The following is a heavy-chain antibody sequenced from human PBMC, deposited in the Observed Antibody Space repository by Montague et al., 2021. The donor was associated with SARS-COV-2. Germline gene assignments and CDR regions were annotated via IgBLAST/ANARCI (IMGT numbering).Heavy chain of an antibody. D-gene: IGHD3-10*01. Sequence: SETLSLTCTVSGGSISSSSYYWGWIRQPPGKGLEWIGSIYYSGSTYYNPSLKSRVTILVGTSKNQFSLKLSSVTAADTAVYYCARDLAGYYGSGSYGGMDVWGQGTTVTVSS. CDR3: ARDLAGYYGSGSYGGMDV. CDR1: GGSISSSSYY. CDR2: IYYSGST. J-gene: IGHJ6*02. V-gene: IGHV4-39*07.